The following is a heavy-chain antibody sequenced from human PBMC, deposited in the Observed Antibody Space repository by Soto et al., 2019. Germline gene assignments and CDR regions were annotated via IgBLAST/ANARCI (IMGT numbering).Heavy chain of an antibody. Sequence: SETLSLTCTVSGGSISSGGYYWSWIRQHPGKGLEWIGYIYYSGSTYYNPSLKSRVTISVDTSKNQFSLKLSSVTAADTAVYYCARDRRRYFDWLLPEDYYYYGMDVWGQGTTVTVSS. J-gene: IGHJ6*02. V-gene: IGHV4-31*03. CDR2: IYYSGST. CDR3: ARDRRRYFDWLLPEDYYYYGMDV. CDR1: GGSISSGGYY. D-gene: IGHD3-9*01.